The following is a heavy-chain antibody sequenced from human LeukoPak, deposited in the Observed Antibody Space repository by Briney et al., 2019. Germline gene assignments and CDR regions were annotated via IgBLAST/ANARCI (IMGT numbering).Heavy chain of an antibody. Sequence: GGSLRLSCAASGFTFSSYGMHWVRQAPGKGLEWVAFIRYDGSNKYYADSVKGRFTISRDNSKNTLYLQMNSLRAEDTAVYYCAKDYYGSGAPSDAFDIWGQGTMVTVSS. CDR1: GFTFSSYG. D-gene: IGHD3-10*01. J-gene: IGHJ3*02. CDR2: IRYDGSNK. V-gene: IGHV3-30*02. CDR3: AKDYYGSGAPSDAFDI.